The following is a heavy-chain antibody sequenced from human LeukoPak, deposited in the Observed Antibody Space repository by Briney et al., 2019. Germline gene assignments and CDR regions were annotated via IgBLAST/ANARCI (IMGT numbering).Heavy chain of an antibody. CDR1: GYTFTSYG. CDR3: ARTYYYDSSGYSQPPNFDY. D-gene: IGHD3-22*01. CDR2: ISAYNGNT. V-gene: IGHV1-18*01. J-gene: IGHJ4*02. Sequence: GASVKVSCKASGYTFTSYGISWVRQAPGQGLEWMGWISAYNGNTNYAQKLQGRVTMTTDTSTSTAYMELRSLRSDDTAVYYCARTYYYDSSGYSQPPNFDYWGQGTLVTVSS.